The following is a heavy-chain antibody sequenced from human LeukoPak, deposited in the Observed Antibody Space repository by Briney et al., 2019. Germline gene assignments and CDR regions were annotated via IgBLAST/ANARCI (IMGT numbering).Heavy chain of an antibody. CDR3: ARARPYYYGSGSYRYYYYMDV. V-gene: IGHV3-53*01. CDR2: IYSGGST. D-gene: IGHD3-10*01. CDR1: GFTVSSNY. J-gene: IGHJ6*03. Sequence: PGGSLRLSRAASGFTVSSNYMSWVRQAPGKGLEWASVIYSGGSTYYADSVKGRFTISRDNSKNTLYLQMNSLRAEDTAVYYCARARPYYYGSGSYRYYYYMDVWGKGTTVTVSS.